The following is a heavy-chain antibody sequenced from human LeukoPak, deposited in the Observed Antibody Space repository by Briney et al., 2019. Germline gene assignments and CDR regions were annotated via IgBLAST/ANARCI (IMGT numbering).Heavy chain of an antibody. V-gene: IGHV1-8*01. CDR3: ARWQRKQHTLYYFDY. Sequence: ASVKVSCKASGYTFPSYDINWVRQATGHGLEWMGWTNPNSGNTGYAQKFQGRVTMTRNTSVSTAYMELSSLRSEDTAVYYCARWQRKQHTLYYFDYWGQGTLVTVSS. J-gene: IGHJ4*02. D-gene: IGHD6-13*01. CDR1: GYTFPSYD. CDR2: TNPNSGNT.